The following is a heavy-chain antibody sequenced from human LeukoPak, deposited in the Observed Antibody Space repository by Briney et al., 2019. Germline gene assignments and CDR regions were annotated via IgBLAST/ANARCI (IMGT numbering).Heavy chain of an antibody. Sequence: PGGSLRLSCAASGFTFDDYAMQWVRHAPGKGLEWVSGISWNSGSIVYADSGKGRFTISRDNAKNSLYLKMNSLRAEDPALYYCAKDPSPGYYDSSGYYLHYFDYWGQGTLVTVSS. D-gene: IGHD3-22*01. CDR1: GFTFDDYA. CDR3: AKDPSPGYYDSSGYYLHYFDY. J-gene: IGHJ4*02. V-gene: IGHV3-9*01. CDR2: ISWNSGSI.